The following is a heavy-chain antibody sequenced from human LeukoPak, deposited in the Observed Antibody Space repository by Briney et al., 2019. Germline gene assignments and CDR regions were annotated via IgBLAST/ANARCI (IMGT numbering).Heavy chain of an antibody. V-gene: IGHV3-23*01. CDR3: AKLYDFGSGSTDY. J-gene: IGHJ4*02. CDR1: GFTFSKYW. CDR2: ISGSGGST. D-gene: IGHD3-3*01. Sequence: GGSLRLSCAASGFTFSKYWMSWVRQAPGKGLEWVSAISGSGGSTYYADSVKGRFTISRDNSKNTLYLQMNGLRAEDTAVYYCAKLYDFGSGSTDYWGQGTLVTVSS.